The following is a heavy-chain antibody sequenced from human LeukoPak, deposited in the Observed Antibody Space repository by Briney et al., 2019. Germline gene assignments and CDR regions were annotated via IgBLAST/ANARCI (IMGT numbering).Heavy chain of an antibody. CDR1: GFTLSDFW. Sequence: GGSLRLSCAASGFTLSDFWMSWVRQAPGKGLEWVANIDQDGSDKNYVGSVKGRFHISRDDAKNSLFLQMNSLRAEDTAVYYCARWVTMVRGAPEIKKLDRGFDYWGQGTLVTVSS. J-gene: IGHJ4*02. CDR2: IDQDGSDK. CDR3: ARWVTMVRGAPEIKKLDRGFDY. V-gene: IGHV3-7*01. D-gene: IGHD3-10*01.